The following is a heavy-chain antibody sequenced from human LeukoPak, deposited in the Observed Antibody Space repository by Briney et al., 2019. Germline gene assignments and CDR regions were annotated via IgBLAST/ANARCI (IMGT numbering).Heavy chain of an antibody. V-gene: IGHV4-34*01. D-gene: IGHD1/OR15-1a*01. Sequence: SETLSLTCAVYGGSFSGYYWSWIRQPPGKGLEWIGEINHSGSTNYNPSLKSRVTISVDTSKNQFSLKLSSVTAADTAVYYCARALKNTPYYYYYMDVWGKGTTVTISS. CDR2: INHSGST. CDR3: ARALKNTPYYYYYMDV. CDR1: GGSFSGYY. J-gene: IGHJ6*03.